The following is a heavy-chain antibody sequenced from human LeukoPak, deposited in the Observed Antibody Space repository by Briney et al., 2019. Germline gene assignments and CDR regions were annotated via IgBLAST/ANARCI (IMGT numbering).Heavy chain of an antibody. CDR3: ARDAKFLPIFGARLDLPFDY. D-gene: IGHD3-3*01. CDR2: INPNSGGT. J-gene: IGHJ4*02. V-gene: IGHV1-2*02. CDR1: GYTFTGYY. Sequence: PLASVKVSCKASGYTFTGYYIHWVRQAPGQGLEWMGWINPNSGGTNYPQKFQGRVTMTRDTSISTAYMELSRLRSDDTAVYYCARDAKFLPIFGARLDLPFDYWGQGTLVTVSS.